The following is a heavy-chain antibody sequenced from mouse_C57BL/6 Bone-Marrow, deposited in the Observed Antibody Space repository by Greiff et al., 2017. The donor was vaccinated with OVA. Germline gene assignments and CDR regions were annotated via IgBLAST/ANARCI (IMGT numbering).Heavy chain of an antibody. D-gene: IGHD2-4*01. CDR2: IYPGNSDT. CDR1: GYTFTSYW. V-gene: IGHV1-5*01. Sequence: EVQLQQSGTVLARPGASVKMSCKTSGYTFTSYWMHWVKQRPGQGLEWIGAIYPGNSDTSYNQKFKGKAKLTAVTSATTAYMELSSLTNEDSAVYYCTIYYDYDGFAYWGQGTLVTVSA. J-gene: IGHJ3*01. CDR3: TIYYDYDGFAY.